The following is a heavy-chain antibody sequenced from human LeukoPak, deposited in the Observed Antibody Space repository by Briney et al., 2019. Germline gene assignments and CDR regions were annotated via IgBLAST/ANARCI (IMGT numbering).Heavy chain of an antibody. Sequence: GGSLRLSCAASGFTFSNYNMNWVRQAPGKGLEWVSYITLSSTTIYYADSVKGRFTISRDNSKNTLYLQMNSLRAEDTAVYYCAAGRYGLEYDYWGQGTLVTVSS. CDR3: AAGRYGLEYDY. V-gene: IGHV3-48*01. CDR1: GFTFSNYN. J-gene: IGHJ4*02. D-gene: IGHD3-16*02. CDR2: ITLSSTTI.